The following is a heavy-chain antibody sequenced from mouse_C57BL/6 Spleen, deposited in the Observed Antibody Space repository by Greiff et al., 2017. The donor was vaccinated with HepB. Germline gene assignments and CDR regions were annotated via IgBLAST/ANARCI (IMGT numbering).Heavy chain of an antibody. J-gene: IGHJ4*01. CDR3: ARRELYYYAMDY. V-gene: IGHV5-17*01. Sequence: EVMLVESGGGLVKPGGSLKLSCAASGFTFSDYGMHWVRQAPEKGLEWVAYISSGSSTIYYADTLKGRFTISRDNAKNTLFLQMTSLRSEDTAMYYCARRELYYYAMDYWGQGTSVTVSS. D-gene: IGHD2-12*01. CDR2: ISSGSSTI. CDR1: GFTFSDYG.